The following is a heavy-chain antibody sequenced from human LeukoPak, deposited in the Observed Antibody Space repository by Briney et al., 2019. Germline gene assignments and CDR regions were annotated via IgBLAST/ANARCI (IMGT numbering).Heavy chain of an antibody. CDR1: GYSISSGYY. J-gene: IGHJ4*02. Sequence: PSETLSLTCTVSGYSISSGYYWGWIRQPPGKGLEWIGGIHHSGSTYYNPSLKSRVTISVDTSKNQFSLKLSSVTAADTAVYYCARRHGYCSGGSCYSTYYFDYWGQGTLVTVSS. D-gene: IGHD2-15*01. V-gene: IGHV4-38-2*02. CDR3: ARRHGYCSGGSCYSTYYFDY. CDR2: IHHSGST.